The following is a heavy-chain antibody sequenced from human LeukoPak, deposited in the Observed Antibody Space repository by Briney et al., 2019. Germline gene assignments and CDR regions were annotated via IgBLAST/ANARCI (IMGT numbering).Heavy chain of an antibody. CDR1: GFTFSSYA. D-gene: IGHD3-3*01. V-gene: IGHV3-23*01. Sequence: GGSLRLSCAASGFTFSSYAMSWVRQAPGKGPEWVSAISGSGGSTYYEDSVKGRFTISRDNSKNTLYLQMNSLRAEDTAVYYCAKDGTVYYDFWSGPRTPFDYWGQGTLVTVSS. J-gene: IGHJ4*02. CDR2: ISGSGGST. CDR3: AKDGTVYYDFWSGPRTPFDY.